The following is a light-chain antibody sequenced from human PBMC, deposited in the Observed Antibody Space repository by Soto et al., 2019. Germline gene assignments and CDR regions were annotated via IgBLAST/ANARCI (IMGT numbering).Light chain of an antibody. V-gene: IGLV2-14*01. CDR3: SSYTGNSTPVI. CDR2: AVN. Sequence: QSALTQPASVSGSPGQSITISCTGTSSDVGGYDYVSWYPQHPGKAPKLIIYAVNNRPSGVSSRFSGSKSGNTASLTVSGLLAEDEADYYCSSYTGNSTPVIFGGGTKLTVL. J-gene: IGLJ2*01. CDR1: SSDVGGYDY.